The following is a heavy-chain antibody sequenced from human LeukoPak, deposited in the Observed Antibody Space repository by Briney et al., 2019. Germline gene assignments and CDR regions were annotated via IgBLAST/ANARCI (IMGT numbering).Heavy chain of an antibody. CDR3: ARDQLEADSSGYYPNDLFDY. CDR2: INSDGSST. Sequence: PGGSLRLSCAASGFTFSSYWMHWVRQAPGKGLVWVSRINSDGSSTSYADSVKGRFTISRDNAKNTLYLQMNSLRAEDTAVYYCARDQLEADSSGYYPNDLFDYWGQGTLVTVSS. V-gene: IGHV3-74*01. D-gene: IGHD3-22*01. J-gene: IGHJ4*02. CDR1: GFTFSSYW.